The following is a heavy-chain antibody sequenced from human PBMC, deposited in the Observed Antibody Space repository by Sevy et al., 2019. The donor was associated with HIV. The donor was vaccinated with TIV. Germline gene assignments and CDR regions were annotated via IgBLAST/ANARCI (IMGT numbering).Heavy chain of an antibody. CDR1: GFTFSSYS. D-gene: IGHD3-22*01. CDR3: AREKYYYDSSDAFDI. J-gene: IGHJ3*02. CDR2: ISSSSSTI. V-gene: IGHV3-48*02. Sequence: GGSLRLSCAASGFTFSSYSMSWVRQAPGKGLEWVSYISSSSSTIYYADSVKGRFTISRDNAKNSLYLQMNSLRDEDTAVYYCAREKYYYDSSDAFDIWGQGTMVTVSS.